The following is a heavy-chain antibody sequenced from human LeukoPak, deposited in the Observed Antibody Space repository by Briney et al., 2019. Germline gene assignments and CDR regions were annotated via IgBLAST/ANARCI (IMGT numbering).Heavy chain of an antibody. D-gene: IGHD2-21*01. CDR1: GFTFSNAY. V-gene: IGHV3-15*07. J-gene: IGHJ4*02. CDR3: ITPLPYSAQ. CDR2: IKPKTDGETT. Sequence: GGSLRLSCAASGFTFSNAYMNWVRQAPGKGLEWVGRIKPKTDGETTEYAAPVKGRFSISRDDSKNMLYLQMNSLKTEDTAIYYCITPLPYSAQGGQGTLVTVSS.